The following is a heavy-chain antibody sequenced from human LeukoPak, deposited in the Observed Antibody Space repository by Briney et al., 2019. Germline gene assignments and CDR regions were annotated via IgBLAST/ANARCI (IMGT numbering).Heavy chain of an antibody. Sequence: ASVKVSCKASGYTFTSYGIIWVRQAPGQGLEWMGWISAYNGNTNYAQKLQGRVTMTTDTSTSTAYMELRSLRSDDTAVYYCARDRKLDCSGGSCSYYYYGMDVWGQGTTVTVSS. CDR2: ISAYNGNT. D-gene: IGHD2-15*01. V-gene: IGHV1-18*01. CDR3: ARDRKLDCSGGSCSYYYYGMDV. CDR1: GYTFTSYG. J-gene: IGHJ6*02.